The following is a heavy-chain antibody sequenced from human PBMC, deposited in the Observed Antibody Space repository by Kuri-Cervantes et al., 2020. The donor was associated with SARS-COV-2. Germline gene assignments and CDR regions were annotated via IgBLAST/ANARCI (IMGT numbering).Heavy chain of an antibody. CDR1: GFTFSNYG. CDR3: AQDVSQLGRACRY. Sequence: GGSLRLSCAASGFTFSNYGMHWVRQAPGKGLEWVAVISYNGSNEYYADSVKGRFTISRDNSKNTLYLQMNSLRGEDTALYYCAQDVSQLGRACRYWGQGTLVTVSS. CDR2: ISYNGSNE. J-gene: IGHJ4*02. D-gene: IGHD6-6*01. V-gene: IGHV3-30*18.